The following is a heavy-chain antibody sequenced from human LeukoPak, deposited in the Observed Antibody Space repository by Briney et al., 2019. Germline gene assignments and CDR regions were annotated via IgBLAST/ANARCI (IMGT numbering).Heavy chain of an antibody. D-gene: IGHD6-19*01. V-gene: IGHV3-23*01. CDR2: ISGSGGST. CDR1: GFTFSSYA. Sequence: GGSLRLSCAASGFTFSSYAMSWVRQAPGKGLEWVSAISGSGGSTYYADSVKGRFTISRDNSKSTLYLQMNSLRAEDTAVYYCAKEGGSGGWYGPYYFDYWGQGTLVTVSS. J-gene: IGHJ4*02. CDR3: AKEGGSGGWYGPYYFDY.